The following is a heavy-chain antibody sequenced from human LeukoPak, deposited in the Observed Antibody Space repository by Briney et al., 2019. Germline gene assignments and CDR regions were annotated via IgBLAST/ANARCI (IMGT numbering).Heavy chain of an antibody. CDR3: ARGYYYDSSGYHLNYMDV. V-gene: IGHV4-4*07. CDR1: GGSISSYY. Sequence: PSETLSLTCTVSGGSISSYYRSWIRQPAGKGLEWIGRIYTSGSTNYNPSLKSRVTMSVDTSKNQFSLKLSSVTAADTAVYYCARGYYYDSSGYHLNYMDVWGKGTTVTVSS. J-gene: IGHJ6*03. D-gene: IGHD3-22*01. CDR2: IYTSGST.